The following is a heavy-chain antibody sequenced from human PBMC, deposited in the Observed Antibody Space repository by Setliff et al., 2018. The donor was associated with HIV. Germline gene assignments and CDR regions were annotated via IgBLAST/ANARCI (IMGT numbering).Heavy chain of an antibody. D-gene: IGHD3-22*01. CDR2: VNPNSGDA. CDR3: ARGRGRYYDSRSYLDY. CDR1: GYTFTGHY. Sequence: GASVKVSCKASGYTFTGHYLHWVRQAPGQGLEWLGWVNPNSGDAIYAQNFQGRVTMTRDTSINAAYMELRGLRSDDTAVYYCARGRGRYYDSRSYLDYWGQGTLVTVSS. J-gene: IGHJ4*02. V-gene: IGHV1-2*02.